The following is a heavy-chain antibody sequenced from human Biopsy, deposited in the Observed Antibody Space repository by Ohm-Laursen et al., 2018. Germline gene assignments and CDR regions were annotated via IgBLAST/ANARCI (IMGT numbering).Heavy chain of an antibody. CDR1: GFYFSNYA. Sequence: SLRLSCAASGFYFSNYAMSWVRQAPGKGLEWVSGISGSGGSTYYADSVKGRFTISRDNSKNTLYLQMNSLRAEDTAVYYCTRDTTYYAGTTYYDALDVWGQGTTVTVSS. J-gene: IGHJ3*01. CDR2: ISGSGGST. CDR3: TRDTTYYAGTTYYDALDV. D-gene: IGHD2/OR15-2a*01. V-gene: IGHV3-23*01.